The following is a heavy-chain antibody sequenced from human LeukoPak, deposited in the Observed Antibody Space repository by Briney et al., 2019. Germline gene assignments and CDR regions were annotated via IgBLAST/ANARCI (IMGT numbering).Heavy chain of an antibody. CDR2: IRYDGTNK. CDR3: ARRPLGARGYYYYYYMDV. CDR1: GFTFSNFG. D-gene: IGHD7-27*01. J-gene: IGHJ6*03. V-gene: IGHV3-30*02. Sequence: PEGSLRLSCAASGFTFSNFGMHWVRQAPGKGLEWVAFIRYDGTNKYYADSVKGRFTISRDNSKNTLFLQMNSLRAEDTAVYYCARRPLGARGYYYYYYMDVWGKGTTVTVFS.